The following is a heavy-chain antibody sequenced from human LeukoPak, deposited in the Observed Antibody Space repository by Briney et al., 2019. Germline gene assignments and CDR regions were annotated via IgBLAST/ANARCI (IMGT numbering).Heavy chain of an antibody. V-gene: IGHV4-34*01. CDR3: ARLTARDYYYMDV. CDR2: INHSGST. D-gene: IGHD2-21*02. J-gene: IGHJ6*03. Sequence: SETLSLTCAVYGGSFSGYYWSWIRQPPGKGLEWIGEINHSGSTNYNPSLKSRVTISVDTSKNQFSLKLSSVTAADTAVYYCARLTARDYYYMDVWGKGTTVIVSS. CDR1: GGSFSGYY.